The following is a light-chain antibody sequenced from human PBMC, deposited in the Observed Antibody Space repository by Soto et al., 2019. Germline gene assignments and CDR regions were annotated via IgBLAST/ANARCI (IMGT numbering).Light chain of an antibody. J-gene: IGKJ4*01. CDR1: QDIATY. CDR2: DAS. CDR3: QQYDSVPELT. V-gene: IGKV1-33*01. Sequence: DIQMTQSPSSLSASVGARITITCQASQDIATYLNWYQHKAGKAPEVVIYDASNLQTGVPSRFSGSGYWTHFTLTISSLQPEDTATYFCQQYDSVPELTFGGGTKVEI.